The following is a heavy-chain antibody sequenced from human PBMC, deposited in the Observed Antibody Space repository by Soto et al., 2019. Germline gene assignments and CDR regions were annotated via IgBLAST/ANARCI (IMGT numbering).Heavy chain of an antibody. J-gene: IGHJ6*02. Sequence: SETLSLTCAVSGGSISSSNWWSWVRQPPGKGMEWIGEIYHSGSTNYNPSLKSRVTISVDKSKNQFSLKLSSVTAADTAVYYCASGTYCSGGSCYHTYYYGMDVWGQGTTVTVS. V-gene: IGHV4-4*02. CDR3: ASGTYCSGGSCYHTYYYGMDV. CDR2: IYHSGST. D-gene: IGHD2-15*01. CDR1: GGSISSSNW.